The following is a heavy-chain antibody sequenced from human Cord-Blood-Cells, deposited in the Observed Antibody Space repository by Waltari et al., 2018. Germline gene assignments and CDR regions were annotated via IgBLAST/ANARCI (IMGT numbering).Heavy chain of an antibody. V-gene: IGHV1-69*12. CDR1: GGTFSSYA. Sequence: QVQLVQSGAEVKKPGSSVKVSCKASGGTFSSYAISWVRQAPGQGLEWMGGIIPIFGTANYAQKFQGIVTITADESTSTSYMELSSLRSEDTAVYYCARVSEMATIGKPYFDYWGQGTLVTVSS. CDR3: ARVSEMATIGKPYFDY. J-gene: IGHJ4*02. CDR2: IIPIFGTA. D-gene: IGHD1-1*01.